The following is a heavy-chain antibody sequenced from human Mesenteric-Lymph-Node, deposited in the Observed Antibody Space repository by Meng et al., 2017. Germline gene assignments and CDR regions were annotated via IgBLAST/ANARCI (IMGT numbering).Heavy chain of an antibody. J-gene: IGHJ2*01. D-gene: IGHD4-17*01. Sequence: SETLSLTCTVSGYSISSGYYWGWIRQPPGKGLEWIGSIYLSGNTLYNPSLKSRVTISVDTSKNHFSLRLTSVSAADAAVYYCARVDYGDYGWNFDLWGRGTLVTFSS. V-gene: IGHV4-38-2*02. CDR3: ARVDYGDYGWNFDL. CDR2: IYLSGNT. CDR1: GYSISSGYY.